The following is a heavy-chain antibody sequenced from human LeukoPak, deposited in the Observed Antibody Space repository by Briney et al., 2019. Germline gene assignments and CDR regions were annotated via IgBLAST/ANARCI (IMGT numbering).Heavy chain of an antibody. D-gene: IGHD6-19*01. CDR3: ARGGSGWQTHDY. CDR2: INAGNGNT. Sequence: ASVKVSCKASGYTFTSYAMHWVRQAPGQRLEWMGWINAGNGNTKYSQKFQGRVTITRDTSASTAYMELSSLRSEDTAVYYCARGGSGWQTHDYWGQGTLVTVSS. J-gene: IGHJ4*02. V-gene: IGHV1-3*01. CDR1: GYTFTSYA.